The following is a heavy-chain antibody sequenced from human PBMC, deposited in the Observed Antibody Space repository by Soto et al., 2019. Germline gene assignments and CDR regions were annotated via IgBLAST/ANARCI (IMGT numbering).Heavy chain of an antibody. J-gene: IGHJ5*02. V-gene: IGHV1-46*03. CDR2: INPSGGST. D-gene: IGHD1-7*01. CDR3: ARDQGGNWNSNWFDP. Sequence: ASVKVSCKASGYTXTSYYMHWVRQAPGQGHEWMGIINPSGGSTSYAQKFQGRVTMTRDTSTSTVYMELSSLRSEDTAVYYCARDQGGNWNSNWFDPWGQGTLVTVSS. CDR1: GYTXTSYY.